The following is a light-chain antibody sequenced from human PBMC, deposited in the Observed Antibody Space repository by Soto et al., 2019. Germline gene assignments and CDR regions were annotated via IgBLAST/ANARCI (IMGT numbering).Light chain of an antibody. Sequence: IQLTKSPSSLSASVGDIVTITYPASQNVAHFLNWYQQKPGKAPKLLIDATSSLHSGVPSRFSGSGFGTDFTLTISSLQTEDFATYYCQQNYSPPPITFGQGTRLEL. J-gene: IGKJ5*01. CDR3: QQNYSPPPIT. CDR2: ATS. V-gene: IGKV1-39*01. CDR1: QNVAHF.